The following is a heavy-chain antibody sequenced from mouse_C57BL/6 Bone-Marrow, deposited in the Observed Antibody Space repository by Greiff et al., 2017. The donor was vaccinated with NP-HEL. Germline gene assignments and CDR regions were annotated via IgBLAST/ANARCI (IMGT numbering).Heavy chain of an antibody. V-gene: IGHV1-82*01. J-gene: IGHJ2*01. CDR1: GYAFSSSW. CDR2: IYPGDGDT. CDR3: AGLLRGY. D-gene: IGHD2-10*01. Sequence: VQLQQSGPELVKPGASVKISCKASGYAFSSSWMNWVKQRPGKGLEWIGRIYPGDGDTNYNGKFKGKATLTADKSSSTAYMQLSSLTSEDSAVYCCAGLLRGYWGQGTTLTVSS.